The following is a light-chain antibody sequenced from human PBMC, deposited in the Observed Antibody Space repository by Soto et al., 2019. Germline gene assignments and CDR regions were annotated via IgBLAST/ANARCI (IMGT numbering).Light chain of an antibody. Sequence: DIQMTQSPSTLSASVGDRVTITCRASQSISSWLAWYQRKPGKAPKLLIYKASNLESGVPSRFSGSGSGTEFTLTFSSLQADDFATYYCQQFNSYSWTFGQGTKVEIK. CDR1: QSISSW. V-gene: IGKV1-5*03. CDR3: QQFNSYSWT. J-gene: IGKJ1*01. CDR2: KAS.